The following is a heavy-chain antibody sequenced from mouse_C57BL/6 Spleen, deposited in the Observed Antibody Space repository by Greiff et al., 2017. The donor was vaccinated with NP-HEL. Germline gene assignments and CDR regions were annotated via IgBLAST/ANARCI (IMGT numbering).Heavy chain of an antibody. J-gene: IGHJ4*01. Sequence: VQLQQPGAELVKPGASVKLSCKASGYTFTSYWMHWVKQRPGQGLEWIGMIHPNSGSTNYNEKFKSKATLTVDKSSSTAYMQLSSLTSEDSAVYYCAREGVDYYAMDYWGQGTSVTVSS. CDR3: AREGVDYYAMDY. D-gene: IGHD1-1*01. V-gene: IGHV1-64*01. CDR1: GYTFTSYW. CDR2: IHPNSGST.